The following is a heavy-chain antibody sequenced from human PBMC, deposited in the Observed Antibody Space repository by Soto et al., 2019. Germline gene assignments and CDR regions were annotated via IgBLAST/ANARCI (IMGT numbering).Heavy chain of an antibody. V-gene: IGHV1-18*01. CDR2: ISSYNGDT. CDR1: GYTFTRSG. D-gene: IGHD5-12*01. Sequence: QVQLEQSGAEVKKPGASVKVSCKASGYTFTRSGISWVRQAPGQGPEWMGWISSYNGDTNYAQTFQGRVTMTTDTSTSTAYMELRSLRSDDTAVYYCAREGVAPYYYYGMDLWGQGTPVTVSS. CDR3: AREGVAPYYYYGMDL. J-gene: IGHJ6*02.